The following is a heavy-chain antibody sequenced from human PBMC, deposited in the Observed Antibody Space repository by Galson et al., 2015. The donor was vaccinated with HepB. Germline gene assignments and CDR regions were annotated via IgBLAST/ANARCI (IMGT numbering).Heavy chain of an antibody. CDR1: GFTFSSYW. Sequence: SLRLSCAASGFTFSSYWMHWVRQAPGKGLVWVSRINSDGSSTSYADSVKGRFTISRDNAKNTLYLQMNSLRAEDTAVYYCAGCSSTSCYAGGIYYYGMDVWGQGTTVTVSS. V-gene: IGHV3-74*01. J-gene: IGHJ6*02. CDR2: INSDGSST. D-gene: IGHD2-2*01. CDR3: AGCSSTSCYAGGIYYYGMDV.